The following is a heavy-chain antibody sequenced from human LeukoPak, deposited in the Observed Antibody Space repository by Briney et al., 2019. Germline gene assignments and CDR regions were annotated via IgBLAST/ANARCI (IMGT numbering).Heavy chain of an antibody. Sequence: ASVKVSCKASGYTFTSYGISWVRQAPGQRLEWMGWISAYNGNTNYAQKFQGRVTITRDTSANIVYMELSSLTSEDTAVYYCARESGGIITPRYFDFWGQGTLVTVSS. V-gene: IGHV1-18*01. J-gene: IGHJ4*02. CDR3: ARESGGIITPRYFDF. CDR2: ISAYNGNT. CDR1: GYTFTSYG. D-gene: IGHD4-23*01.